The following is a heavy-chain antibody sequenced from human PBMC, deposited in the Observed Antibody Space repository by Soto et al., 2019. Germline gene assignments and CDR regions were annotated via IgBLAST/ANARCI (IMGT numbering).Heavy chain of an antibody. D-gene: IGHD2-15*01. CDR3: ARGVAFLDY. J-gene: IGHJ4*02. V-gene: IGHV1-3*01. Sequence: SVKVSCKASGYTFSSYAIHWVRQAPGQGLEWMGWIHAGNGNTKYSQSFQGRVTISRDTSATTAYMELNSLRSEDTAVYYCARGVAFLDYWGQGTLVTVSS. CDR2: IHAGNGNT. CDR1: GYTFSSYA.